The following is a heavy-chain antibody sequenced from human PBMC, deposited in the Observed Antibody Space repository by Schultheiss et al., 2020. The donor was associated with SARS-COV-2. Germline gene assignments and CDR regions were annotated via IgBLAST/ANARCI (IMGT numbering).Heavy chain of an antibody. J-gene: IGHJ5*02. D-gene: IGHD1-7*01. Sequence: GGSLRLSCAASGFTFSSYGMHWVRQAPGKGLEWVAVIWYDGSNKYYADSVKGRFTISRDNSKNTLYLQMNSLRAEDTAVYYCAREDLTGTFRFDPWGQGTLVTVSS. CDR3: AREDLTGTFRFDP. V-gene: IGHV3-33*01. CDR1: GFTFSSYG. CDR2: IWYDGSNK.